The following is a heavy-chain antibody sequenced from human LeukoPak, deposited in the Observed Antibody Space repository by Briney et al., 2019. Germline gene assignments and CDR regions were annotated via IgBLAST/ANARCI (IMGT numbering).Heavy chain of an antibody. CDR2: IYYSGST. CDR1: GGSISSHY. Sequence: SETLSLTCTVSGGSISSHYWSWIRQPPGKGLEWIGYIYYSGSTYYNPSLKSRVTISVDTSKNQFSLKLSSVTAADTAVYYCAREKDADSSGYYSRYAFDIWGQGTMVTVSS. D-gene: IGHD3-22*01. V-gene: IGHV4-30-4*08. J-gene: IGHJ3*02. CDR3: AREKDADSSGYYSRYAFDI.